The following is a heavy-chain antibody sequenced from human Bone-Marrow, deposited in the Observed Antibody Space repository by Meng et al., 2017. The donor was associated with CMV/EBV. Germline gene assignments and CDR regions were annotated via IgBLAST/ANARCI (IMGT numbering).Heavy chain of an antibody. CDR2: INPSGGST. V-gene: IGHV1-46*01. Sequence: ASVKVSCKASGYTFTSYYMHWVRQAPGQGLEWMGIINPSGGSTSYAQKFQGRVTITTDESTSTAYMELSSLRSEDTAVYYCARGMGPLVLCRRCFYGMDVWGQGTTVTVSS. J-gene: IGHJ6*02. D-gene: IGHD3-10*01. CDR1: GYTFTSYY. CDR3: ARGMGPLVLCRRCFYGMDV.